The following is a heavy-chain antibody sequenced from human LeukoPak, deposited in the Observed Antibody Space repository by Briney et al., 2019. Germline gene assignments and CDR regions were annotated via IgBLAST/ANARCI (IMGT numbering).Heavy chain of an antibody. Sequence: KPSETLSLTCTVSGGSISSYYWSWIRQPPGKGLEWIGYIYYSGSTDYTPSLKSRVTISVDMSKKYFSLKLSSVTAADTAVYYCAVSRSGSIFVFDIWGQGTMVTVSS. CDR3: AVSRSGSIFVFDI. J-gene: IGHJ3*02. CDR2: IYYSGST. V-gene: IGHV4-59*01. CDR1: GGSISSYY. D-gene: IGHD3-22*01.